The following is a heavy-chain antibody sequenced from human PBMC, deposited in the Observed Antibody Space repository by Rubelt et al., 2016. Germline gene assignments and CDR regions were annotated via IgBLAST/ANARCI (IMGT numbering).Heavy chain of an antibody. J-gene: IGHJ4*02. CDR3: ARPGGGY. CDR1: GLIFSGSA. V-gene: IGHV3-48*04. CDR2: ISSSSSTI. Sequence: GGGLVQPGGSLKLSCAASGLIFSGSAMHWVRQAPGKGLEWVSYISSSSSTIYYADSVKGRFTISRDNAKNSLYLQMNSLRAEDTAVYYCARPGGGYWGQGTLVTVSS. D-gene: IGHD3-16*01.